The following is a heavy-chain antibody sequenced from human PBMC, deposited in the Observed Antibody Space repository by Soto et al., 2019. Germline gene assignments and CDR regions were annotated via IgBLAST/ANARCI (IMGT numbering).Heavy chain of an antibody. J-gene: IGHJ4*02. Sequence: GGSLRLSCIPSGFTFGDYGLSWFRQAPGKGLEWVGFIRSKAYGGTAEYAASVKGRFTISRDDSKSIAYLQMNSLKTEDTAVYYCTREPVDYWGQGTLVTVSS. CDR2: IRSKAYGGTA. CDR3: TREPVDY. V-gene: IGHV3-49*03. CDR1: GFTFGDYG.